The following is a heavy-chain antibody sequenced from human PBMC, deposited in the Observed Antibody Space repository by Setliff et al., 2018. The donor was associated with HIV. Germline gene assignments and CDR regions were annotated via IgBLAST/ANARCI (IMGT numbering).Heavy chain of an antibody. D-gene: IGHD2-21*01. J-gene: IGHJ5*02. Sequence: GASVKVSCKASGYNFVGYGINWLRQAPGQGLEWMGWITTYNGNTKYGQKFQGSVTMTTDTSTSTVYMELRNRRSDDTAVYFCARGGPARVALLYWFDPWGQGTLVTVSS. CDR2: ITTYNGNT. CDR1: GYNFVGYG. V-gene: IGHV1-18*01. CDR3: ARGGPARVALLYWFDP.